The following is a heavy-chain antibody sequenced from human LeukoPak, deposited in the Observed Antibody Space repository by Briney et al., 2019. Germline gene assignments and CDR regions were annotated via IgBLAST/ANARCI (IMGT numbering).Heavy chain of an antibody. Sequence: SQTLSLTCTVSGGSISSGSYYWNWIRQPAGKGLDWIGRIYTSGTTNYNPSLKSRVSISMDTSKNQFSLKLSSVTAADTAVYYFAGGWELQTFAFWGQGTLVTVSS. V-gene: IGHV4-61*02. CDR2: IYTSGTT. J-gene: IGHJ4*02. CDR3: AGGWELQTFAF. CDR1: GGSISSGSYY. D-gene: IGHD1-26*01.